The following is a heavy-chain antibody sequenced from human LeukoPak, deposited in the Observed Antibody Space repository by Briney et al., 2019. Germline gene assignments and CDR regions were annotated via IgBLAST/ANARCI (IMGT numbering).Heavy chain of an antibody. D-gene: IGHD6-19*01. J-gene: IGHJ4*02. V-gene: IGHV4-34*01. CDR1: GDSFSGYY. CDR3: ARAKWLGDFDY. CDR2: INHSGST. Sequence: KSSETLSLTCAVYGDSFSGYYWSWIRQPPGKGLEWIGEINHSGSTNYNPSLKSRVTISVDTSKNQFSLKLSSVTAADTAVYYCARAKWLGDFDYWGQGTLVTVSS.